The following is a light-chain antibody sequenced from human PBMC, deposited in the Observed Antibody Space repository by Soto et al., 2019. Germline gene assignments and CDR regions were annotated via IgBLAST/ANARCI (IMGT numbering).Light chain of an antibody. V-gene: IGKV1-9*01. CDR1: QGIRSY. CDR2: TAS. J-gene: IGKJ4*01. Sequence: DIQLTQSPSFLSASVGDRVTITCRASQGIRSYLAWYQQKPGKAPKLLIYTASTLQSGVPSRFSGSGSGTEFTLTISSLQPEDFATYYCQQHNSYPVTFGGGTKVEIK. CDR3: QQHNSYPVT.